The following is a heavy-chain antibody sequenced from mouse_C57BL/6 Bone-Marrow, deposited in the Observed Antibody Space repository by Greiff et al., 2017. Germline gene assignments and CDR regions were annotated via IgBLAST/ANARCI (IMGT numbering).Heavy chain of an antibody. V-gene: IGHV1-62-2*01. D-gene: IGHD2-2*01. CDR3: ARHEDRLLWLPRRLYYAMDY. J-gene: IGHJ4*01. Sequence: QVQLQQSGAELVKPGASVKLSCKASGYTFTEYTIHWVKQRSGQGLEWIGWFYPGSGSIKYNEKFKDKATLTADKSSSTVYMELSRLTSEDSAVYFCARHEDRLLWLPRRLYYAMDYWVQGTSVTVSS. CDR1: GYTFTEYT. CDR2: FYPGSGSI.